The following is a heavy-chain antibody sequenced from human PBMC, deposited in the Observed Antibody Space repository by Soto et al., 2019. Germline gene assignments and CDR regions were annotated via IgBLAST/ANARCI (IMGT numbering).Heavy chain of an antibody. Sequence: QVQLQESGPGLVKPSETLSLTCTVSGGSISRYYWSWIRQPPGKGLEWIGYMYNTGSTVYNPSFRSRVTFSVHTSQNQFSLKLNYVTAADTAVYSCARDLWGYCGTDCYPLDVWGQGNTVTVSS. J-gene: IGHJ6*02. V-gene: IGHV4-59*01. D-gene: IGHD2-21*02. CDR1: GGSISRYY. CDR3: ARDLWGYCGTDCYPLDV. CDR2: MYNTGST.